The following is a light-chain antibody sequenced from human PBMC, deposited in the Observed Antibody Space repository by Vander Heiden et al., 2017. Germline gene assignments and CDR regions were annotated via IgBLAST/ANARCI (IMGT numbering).Light chain of an antibody. CDR1: RDISNY. CDR2: DAS. J-gene: IGKJ2*01. V-gene: IGKV1-33*01. CDR3: QQDDNLPYT. Sequence: DIQMTQSPSSLSPCVGDRVTITCQAGRDISNYLNWYQQKPGKAPKLLIYDASNLETGVPSRFSGSGSGTDFTFTISSLQPEDVATYYCQQDDNLPYTFGQGTKVEIK.